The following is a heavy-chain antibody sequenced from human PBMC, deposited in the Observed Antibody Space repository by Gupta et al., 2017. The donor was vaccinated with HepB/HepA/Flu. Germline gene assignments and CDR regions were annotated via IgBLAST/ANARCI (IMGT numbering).Heavy chain of an antibody. CDR3: ARGGYDFWSGYYRDNWFDP. CDR2: INPNSGGT. V-gene: IGHV1-2*02. D-gene: IGHD3-3*01. J-gene: IGHJ5*02. Sequence: QVQLVQSGAEVKKPGASVKVSCKASGYTFTGYYMHWVRQAPGQGLEWMGWINPNSGGTNYAQKFRGRVTMTRDTSISTAYMELSRLRSDDTAVYYCARGGYDFWSGYYRDNWFDPWGQGTLVTVSS. CDR1: GYTFTGYY.